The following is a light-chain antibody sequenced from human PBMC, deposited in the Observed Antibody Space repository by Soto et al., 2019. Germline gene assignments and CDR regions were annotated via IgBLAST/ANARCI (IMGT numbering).Light chain of an antibody. V-gene: IGKV3-20*01. Sequence: EIVLTQSPGTLSLSPGERATLSCKASQGVGSNYLAWYQQKPGQAPRPLIYGASSRATGIPDRFSGSGSGADFTLTISRLEPEECAVYYCQQYGSSPWTFGQGTTVEI. CDR3: QQYGSSPWT. CDR2: GAS. CDR1: QGVGSNY. J-gene: IGKJ1*01.